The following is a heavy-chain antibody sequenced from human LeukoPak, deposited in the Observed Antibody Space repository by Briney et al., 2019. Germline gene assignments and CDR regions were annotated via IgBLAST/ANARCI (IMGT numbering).Heavy chain of an antibody. V-gene: IGHV5-51*01. CDR2: IYPGDSDT. J-gene: IGHJ5*02. CDR3: ARLVLGATRNWFDP. CDR1: GYSFTSYW. Sequence: PGESLQISCEGSGYSFTSYWIAWVRQMPGKGLEWMGIIYPGDSDTRYSPSFQGQVTISADKSISTAYLQWSSLKASDTAMYYCARLVLGATRNWFDPWGRGTLVTVSS. D-gene: IGHD1-26*01.